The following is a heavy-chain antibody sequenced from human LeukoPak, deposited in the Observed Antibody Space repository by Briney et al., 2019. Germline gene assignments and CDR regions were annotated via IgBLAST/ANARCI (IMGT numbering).Heavy chain of an antibody. J-gene: IGHJ4*02. D-gene: IGHD2-15*01. CDR1: GGPISSGGYY. Sequence: PSETLSLTCTVSGGPISSGGYYWSWIRQHPGKGLEWIGYIYYSGSTYYNPSLKSRVTISVDTSKNQFSLKLSSVTAADTAVYYCARDHRGTFDYWGQGTLVTVSS. CDR3: ARDHRGTFDY. CDR2: IYYSGST. V-gene: IGHV4-31*03.